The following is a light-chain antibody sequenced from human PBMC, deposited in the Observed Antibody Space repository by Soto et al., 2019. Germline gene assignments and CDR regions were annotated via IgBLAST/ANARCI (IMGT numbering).Light chain of an antibody. CDR2: RNN. CDR3: ATWDDSLNGPV. V-gene: IGLV1-44*01. CDR1: SSNLGDNT. Sequence: QSVLTQPPSASGTPGQRVTIYCSGSSSNLGDNTVNWYQQLPGTAPKLLIYRNNRRPSEVPDRFSGSKSGTSASLAISGLQSDDEADYYCATWDDSLNGPVFCGGTKLTVL. J-gene: IGLJ3*02.